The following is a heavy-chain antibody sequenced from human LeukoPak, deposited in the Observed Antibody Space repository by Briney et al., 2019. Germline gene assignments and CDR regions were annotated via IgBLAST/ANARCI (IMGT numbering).Heavy chain of an antibody. CDR2: ISGSGGST. J-gene: IGHJ3*02. CDR3: AKSYAVVPAAEVDI. Sequence: GGSLRLSCAASGFTFSSYAMSWVRQAPGKGLEWVSAISGSGGSTYYADSVKGRFTISRDNSRNTLYLQMNSLRAEDTAVYYCAKSYAVVPAAEVDIWGQGTMVTVSS. V-gene: IGHV3-23*01. D-gene: IGHD2-2*01. CDR1: GFTFSSYA.